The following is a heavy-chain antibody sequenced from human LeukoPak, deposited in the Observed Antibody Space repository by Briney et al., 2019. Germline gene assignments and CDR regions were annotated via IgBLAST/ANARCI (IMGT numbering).Heavy chain of an antibody. Sequence: SETLSLTCAVYGGSFRGYYWSWIRQPPGKGLEWIGEINHSGSTNYNPSLKSRVTISVGTSKNQFSLKLSSVTAADTAVYYCASSVIQLWTPFDYWGQGTLVTVSS. CDR2: INHSGST. CDR3: ASSVIQLWTPFDY. CDR1: GGSFRGYY. V-gene: IGHV4-34*01. D-gene: IGHD5-18*01. J-gene: IGHJ4*02.